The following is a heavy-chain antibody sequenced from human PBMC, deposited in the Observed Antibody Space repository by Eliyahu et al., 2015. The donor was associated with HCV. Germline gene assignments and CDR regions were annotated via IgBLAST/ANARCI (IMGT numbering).Heavy chain of an antibody. CDR2: IYPDNSDD. V-gene: IGHV5-51*01. CDR3: ARQDGAYPSPVYFDS. CDR1: GYSFNNYW. Sequence: EVQLVQSGAEVKKPGESLKISCKGSGYSFNNYWIGWVRQVPGKVLXWMGIIYPDNSDDRYSPSFYGQVTISVDKSINTAYLQWRSLKASDTAMYYCARQDGAYPSPVYFDSWGQGTLVTVSS. D-gene: IGHD3-16*01. J-gene: IGHJ4*02.